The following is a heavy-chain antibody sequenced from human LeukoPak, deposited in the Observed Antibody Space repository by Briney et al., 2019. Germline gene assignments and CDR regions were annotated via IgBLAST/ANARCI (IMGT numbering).Heavy chain of an antibody. D-gene: IGHD3-10*01. Sequence: PSETLSLTCTVSGGSISSYYWSWIRRPPGKGLEWIGYIYYSGSTNYNPSLKSRVTISVDTSKNQFSLKLSSVTAADTAVYYCARGSYGSGSYYTDYWGQGTLVTVSS. CDR2: IYYSGST. CDR1: GGSISSYY. CDR3: ARGSYGSGSYYTDY. J-gene: IGHJ4*02. V-gene: IGHV4-59*01.